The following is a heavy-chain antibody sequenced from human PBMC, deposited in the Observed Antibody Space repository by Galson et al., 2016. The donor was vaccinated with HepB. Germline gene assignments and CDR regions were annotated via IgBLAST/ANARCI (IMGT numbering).Heavy chain of an antibody. CDR3: AREHWGHRIPDL. CDR2: MHHNGNT. J-gene: IGHJ5*02. Sequence: SETLSLTCTVSGYSISSGFNWGWIRAAPGKGLEWIGSMHHNGNTFCNPSVRSRVTISIDMSKNQFSLNLTSVTAADTAIYYCAREHWGHRIPDLWVQGTLVTVSS. D-gene: IGHD7-27*01. CDR1: GYSISSGFN. V-gene: IGHV4-38-2*02.